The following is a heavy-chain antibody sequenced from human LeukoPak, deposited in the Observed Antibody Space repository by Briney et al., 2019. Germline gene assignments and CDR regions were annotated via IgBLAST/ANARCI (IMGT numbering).Heavy chain of an antibody. Sequence: ASVKVSCKASGYTFTSYGISWVRQAPGQGLEWMGWISAYNGNTNYAQKLQGRVTMTTDTSTSTAYMELSSLRSEDTAVYYCARGPSYYGSGSEDYWGQGTLVTVSS. J-gene: IGHJ4*02. CDR2: ISAYNGNT. CDR3: ARGPSYYGSGSEDY. V-gene: IGHV1-18*01. CDR1: GYTFTSYG. D-gene: IGHD3-10*01.